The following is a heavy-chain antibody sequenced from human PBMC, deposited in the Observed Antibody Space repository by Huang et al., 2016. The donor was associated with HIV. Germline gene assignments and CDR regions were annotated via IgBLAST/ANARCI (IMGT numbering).Heavy chain of an antibody. CDR2: CDPDEGET. CDR3: ATSTPDVGAGVLRSAFDI. CDR1: GYTVSELS. Sequence: QVQLVESGAELKKPGASVRVSCKVSGYTVSELSLHWVRQAPEKGLEWMRGCDPDEGETIYAKRLQGRVPMTEETSTDTAYMELSSRRPEDTAVYYGATSTPDVGAGVLRSAFDIWGQGTMVTVSS. D-gene: IGHD2-15*01. J-gene: IGHJ3*02. V-gene: IGHV1-24*01.